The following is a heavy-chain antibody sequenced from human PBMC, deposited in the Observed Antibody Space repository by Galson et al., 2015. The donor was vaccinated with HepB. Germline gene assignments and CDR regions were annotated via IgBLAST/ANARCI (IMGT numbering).Heavy chain of an antibody. CDR3: ASQGEWLVFDS. CDR1: GASISNRIDY. Sequence: ETLSLTCNVSGASISNRIDYWGWIRQPPGKGLEWIASFYFTGGTHYNPSLKSRVTMSGDTSKNQFSLKLTSVTDADTAVYYCASQGEWLVFDSWGRGTLVVVSS. V-gene: IGHV4-39*01. CDR2: FYFTGGT. J-gene: IGHJ4*01. D-gene: IGHD6-19*01.